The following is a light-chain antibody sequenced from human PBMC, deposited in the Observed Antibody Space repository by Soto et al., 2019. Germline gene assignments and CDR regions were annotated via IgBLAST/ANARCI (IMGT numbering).Light chain of an antibody. CDR3: QSYADSLFT. CDR1: QNVSRSL. V-gene: IGKV3-20*01. J-gene: IGKJ3*01. Sequence: EIVLTQSPGTLSLSPGERTTLSCRASQNVSRSLLAWYQQKPGQAPRPLISGASSRASGIPDRFSGSGSGTDFTLTISRLEPEDFAVHYCQSYADSLFTFGPGTKVDIK. CDR2: GAS.